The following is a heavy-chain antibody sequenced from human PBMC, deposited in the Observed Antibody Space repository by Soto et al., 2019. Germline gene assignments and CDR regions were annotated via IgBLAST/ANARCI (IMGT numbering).Heavy chain of an antibody. CDR2: ISSSGDRI. CDR3: ARLPKGSLVTA. D-gene: IGHD2-21*02. J-gene: IGHJ4*02. CDR1: GFRFSDHS. V-gene: IGHV3-48*02. Sequence: VQLVESGGGLVSAGGSLTLSCVGSGFRFSDHSMHWVRRAPGTGLQWLSYISSSGDRIHYADSVRGRFTVSRDNAKNSLFLRMNSLRDDDTAMYYCARLPKGSLVTAWGQGTLVTVSS.